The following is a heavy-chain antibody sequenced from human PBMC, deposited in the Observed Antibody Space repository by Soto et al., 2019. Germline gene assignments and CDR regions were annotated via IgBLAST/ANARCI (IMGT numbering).Heavy chain of an antibody. CDR2: IYPGDSDT. J-gene: IGHJ6*02. D-gene: IGHD4-17*01. V-gene: IGHV5-51*01. CDR3: ARHANDYGGSKSSYYYYGMDV. CDR1: GYSFTSYW. Sequence: GESLKISCXGSGYSFTSYWIGWVRQMPGKGLEWMGIIYPGDSDTRYSPSFQGQVTISADKSISTAYLQWNSLKASDTAMYYCARHANDYGGSKSSYYYYGMDVWGQGTTVTVSS.